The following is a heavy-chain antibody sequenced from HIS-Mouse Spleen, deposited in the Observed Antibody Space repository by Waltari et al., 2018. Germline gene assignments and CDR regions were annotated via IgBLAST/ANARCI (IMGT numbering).Heavy chain of an antibody. CDR1: GFTFSSYG. D-gene: IGHD6-19*01. CDR2: ISYDGSNK. V-gene: IGHV3-30*18. CDR3: AKASSGWLDY. J-gene: IGHJ4*02. Sequence: QVQLVESGGVVVQPGRSLRLSCAASGFTFSSYGMHWVRQAPGKGLEWVAVISYDGSNKYYADSVKGRFSISRDNSKNTLYLQMNSLRAEDTAVYYCAKASSGWLDYWGQGTLVTVSS.